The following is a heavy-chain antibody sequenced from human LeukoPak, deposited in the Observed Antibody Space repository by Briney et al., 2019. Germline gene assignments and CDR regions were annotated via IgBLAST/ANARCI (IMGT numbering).Heavy chain of an antibody. V-gene: IGHV3-30-3*01. Sequence: GGSLRLSCAASGFTVSTYGMHWVRQAPAKGLEWVALISSGGTNKHYADSVKGRFTISRDNAKNTLYLQMNTLRVEDTAVYYCTRDLMDYDVSTGLHHYYMDVWGQGTTVTVSS. D-gene: IGHD3-9*01. CDR2: ISSGGTNK. J-gene: IGHJ6*02. CDR1: GFTVSTYG. CDR3: TRDLMDYDVSTGLHHYYMDV.